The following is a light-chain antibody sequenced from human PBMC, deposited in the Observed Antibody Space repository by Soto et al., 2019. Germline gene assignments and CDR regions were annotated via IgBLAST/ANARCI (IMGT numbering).Light chain of an antibody. J-gene: IGKJ1*01. V-gene: IGKV3-11*01. Sequence: EIVLTQSPATLSLSPGERATLSCRASQSVCSYLAWYQQKPGQVPRLVIYDASNRATGIPGRFSGSGSGTDFTLTISSLEPEEFGVYYCQQRSSWPRTFGQGTKVEIK. CDR2: DAS. CDR1: QSVCSY. CDR3: QQRSSWPRT.